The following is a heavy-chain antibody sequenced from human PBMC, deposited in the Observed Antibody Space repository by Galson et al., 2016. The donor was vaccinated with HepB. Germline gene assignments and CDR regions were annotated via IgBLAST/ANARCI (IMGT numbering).Heavy chain of an antibody. D-gene: IGHD3-16*01. V-gene: IGHV3-53*01. CDR2: IYSGGST. CDR1: GFTVSNNY. CDR3: VGGPNDTRL. J-gene: IGHJ4*02. Sequence: SLRLSCAASGFTVSNNYMSWVRQAPGKGLEWVSVIYSGGSTDYTASVKGRFTISRDNSKNTVYLQMNSLRAEDTAVYYCVGGPNDTRLWGPGTLVTVSS.